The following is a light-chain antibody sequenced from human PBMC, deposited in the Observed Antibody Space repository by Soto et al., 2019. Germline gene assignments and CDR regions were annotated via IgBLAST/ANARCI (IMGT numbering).Light chain of an antibody. J-gene: IGLJ2*01. CDR3: SSYTSSTTL. CDR1: SSDIDVINY. V-gene: IGLV2-14*01. CDR2: EVN. Sequence: QSALTQPASVSGSPGQSITISCTGTSSDIDVINYVSWYQQHPGKAPKLVIYEVNNRPSGVSDRFSDSKSDNTASLTISGLQAEDEADYYCSSYTSSTTLFGGGTMLTVL.